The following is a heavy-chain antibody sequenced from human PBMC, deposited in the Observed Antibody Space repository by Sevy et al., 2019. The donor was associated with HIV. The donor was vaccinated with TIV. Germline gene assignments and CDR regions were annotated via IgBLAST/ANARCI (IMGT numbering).Heavy chain of an antibody. CDR3: APMVQGVGGAFDI. V-gene: IGHV3-30*02. D-gene: IGHD3-10*01. CDR1: GFTFSSYG. Sequence: GGSLRLSCAASGFTFSSYGMHWVRQAPGKGLEWVAFIRYDGSNKYYADSVKGRFTISRDNSKNTLYLQMNSLRAADTAVYYCAPMVQGVGGAFDIWGQGTMVTVSS. J-gene: IGHJ3*02. CDR2: IRYDGSNK.